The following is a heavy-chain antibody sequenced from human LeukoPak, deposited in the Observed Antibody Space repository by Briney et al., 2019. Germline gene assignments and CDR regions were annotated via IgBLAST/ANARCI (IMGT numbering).Heavy chain of an antibody. D-gene: IGHD6-6*01. CDR2: ISSSGNYI. Sequence: GGSLRLSCAASGFTFSSFGINWVRQAPGKGLEWVSSISSSGNYIYYADSVKGRFTISRDNAKNSLYLQMSSLRVEDTAVYYCTRDPRHFDSCGQGTLVTVSS. V-gene: IGHV3-21*01. CDR1: GFTFSSFG. J-gene: IGHJ5*01. CDR3: TRDPRHFDS.